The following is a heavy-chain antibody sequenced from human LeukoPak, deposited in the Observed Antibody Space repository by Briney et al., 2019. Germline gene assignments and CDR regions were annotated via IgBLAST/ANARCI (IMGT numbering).Heavy chain of an antibody. V-gene: IGHV4-59*01. CDR2: IYYSGST. CDR3: ARGGGYWYFDL. D-gene: IGHD3-16*01. Sequence: SETLSLTCTVSGGSISSYYWSWIRQPPGKGLEWIGYIYYSGSTNYNPSLKSRVTISVDTSKNQFSLKLSSVTAADTAVYYCARGGGYWYFDLWGRSTLVTVSS. J-gene: IGHJ2*01. CDR1: GGSISSYY.